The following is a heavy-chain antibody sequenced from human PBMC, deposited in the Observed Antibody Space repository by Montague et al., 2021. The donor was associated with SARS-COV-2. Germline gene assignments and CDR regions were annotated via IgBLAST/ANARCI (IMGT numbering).Heavy chain of an antibody. Sequence: SETLSLTCTVSGGSISSGDYFWGWIRQPPLKGLEWIGIIPYSGRPHNNRSLTSRATLSVDTSNNQLSLRLSAMTAAATAFYCRARQAGGGLWYFDLWGRGTLVTVSS. D-gene: IGHD3-16*01. J-gene: IGHJ2*01. CDR1: GGSISSGDYF. V-gene: IGHV4-39*01. CDR3: ARQAGGGLWYFDL. CDR2: IPYSGRP.